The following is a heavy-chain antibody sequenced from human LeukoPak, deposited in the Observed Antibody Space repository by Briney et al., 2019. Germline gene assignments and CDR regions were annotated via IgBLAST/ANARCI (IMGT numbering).Heavy chain of an antibody. V-gene: IGHV4-4*07. CDR3: ARGPSGAFGFDP. CDR2: IYSNGHP. D-gene: IGHD2-15*01. Sequence: SETLSLTCTVSGGSISSYYWSRLRQPAGKGLEWIGRIYSNGHPNYNPSLQSRVTMSVDTSKNQVSLRLTSVTAADTAVYYCARGPSGAFGFDPWGQGTLVIVSS. J-gene: IGHJ5*02. CDR1: GGSISSYY.